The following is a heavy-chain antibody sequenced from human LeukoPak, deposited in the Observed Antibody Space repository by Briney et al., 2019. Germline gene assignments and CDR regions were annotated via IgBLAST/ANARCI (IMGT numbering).Heavy chain of an antibody. Sequence: GRSLRLSCAASGFVFGDYGMHWVRQAPGKGLEWVTMVRNDGSDKYYADSVKGRFTISRDNSKNTLYLQMNSLRPEDTAVYYCAKHYYGSASQKYYFDYWGQGTLVTVSS. D-gene: IGHD3-10*01. CDR1: GFVFGDYG. CDR2: VRNDGSDK. J-gene: IGHJ4*02. V-gene: IGHV3-30*02. CDR3: AKHYYGSASQKYYFDY.